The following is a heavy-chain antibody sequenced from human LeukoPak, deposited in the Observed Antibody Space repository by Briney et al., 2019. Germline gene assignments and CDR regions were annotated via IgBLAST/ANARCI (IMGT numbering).Heavy chain of an antibody. CDR3: AKMAGPYSSSWGLYY. Sequence: GASVKVSCKASGYTFTGYYMHWVRQAPGQGLEWMGWINPNSGGTNYAQKFQGRVTMTRDTSISTAYMELSRLRSDDTAVYYCAKMAGPYSSSWGLYYWGRGTLVTVSS. D-gene: IGHD6-13*01. CDR2: INPNSGGT. V-gene: IGHV1-2*02. CDR1: GYTFTGYY. J-gene: IGHJ4*02.